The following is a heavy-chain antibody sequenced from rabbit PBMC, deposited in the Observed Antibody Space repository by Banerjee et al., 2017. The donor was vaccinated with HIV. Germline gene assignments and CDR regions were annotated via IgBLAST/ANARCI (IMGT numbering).Heavy chain of an antibody. D-gene: IGHD2-1*01. J-gene: IGHJ6*01. CDR3: ARDDGVNDWGL. Sequence: QEQLEESGGGLVKPGASLTLTCKASGIDFSRSGMCWVRQAPGKGLEWIAWIYGGSSGDTYYASWAKGRFTISKTSSTTVTLQMTSLTAADTATYFCARDDGVNDWGLWGQGTLVTVS. CDR1: GIDFSRSG. CDR2: IYGGSSGDT. V-gene: IGHV1S45*01.